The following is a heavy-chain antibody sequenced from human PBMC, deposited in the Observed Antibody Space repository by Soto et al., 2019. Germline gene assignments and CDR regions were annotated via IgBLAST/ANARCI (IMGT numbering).Heavy chain of an antibody. D-gene: IGHD3-22*01. CDR1: GFTFSSYG. V-gene: IGHV3-30*18. Sequence: GGSLRLTCAASGFTFSSYGMHWVRQAPGKGLEWVAVISYDGSNKYYADSVKGRFTISRDNSKNTLYLQMNSLRAEDTAVYYCAKDLYYTMIVVVITAVDYWGQGTLVTVSS. J-gene: IGHJ4*02. CDR2: ISYDGSNK. CDR3: AKDLYYTMIVVVITAVDY.